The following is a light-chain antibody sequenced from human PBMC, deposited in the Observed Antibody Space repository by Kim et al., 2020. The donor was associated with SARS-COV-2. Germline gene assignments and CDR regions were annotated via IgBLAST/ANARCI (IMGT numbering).Light chain of an antibody. CDR2: LNSDGSH. CDR1: SGHSGYA. V-gene: IGLV4-69*01. J-gene: IGLJ2*01. Sequence: ASVKLTCTRRSGHSGYAIAWHQQQPEKGPRYLMKLNSDGSHSKGDGIPDRFSGSSSGAERYLTISSLQSEDEADYYCQTWGTGIRVFGGGTQLTVL. CDR3: QTWGTGIRV.